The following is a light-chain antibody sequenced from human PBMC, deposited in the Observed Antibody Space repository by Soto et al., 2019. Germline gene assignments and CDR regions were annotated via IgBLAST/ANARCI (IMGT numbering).Light chain of an antibody. Sequence: QFALTQPASVSGSPGQSITISCTGTSSDVGGYNYVSWYQQHPGEAPKLMIYEVSNRPSGVSNRLSGSKSGNTASLTISGLQAEDEADFYCGSYTSRSTYVFGTGTKVTVL. CDR1: SSDVGGYNY. J-gene: IGLJ1*01. CDR2: EVS. CDR3: GSYTSRSTYV. V-gene: IGLV2-14*01.